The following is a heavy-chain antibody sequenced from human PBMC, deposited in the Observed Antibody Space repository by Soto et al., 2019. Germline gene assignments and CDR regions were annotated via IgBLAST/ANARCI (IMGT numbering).Heavy chain of an antibody. J-gene: IGHJ4*02. D-gene: IGHD2-8*01. V-gene: IGHV1-8*01. CDR2: MNPNSGNT. CDR1: GYIFTSYD. CDR3: ARGRYCTNGVCYSQDY. Sequence: VASVKVSCKASGYIFTSYDINWVRQATGQGLEWMGWMNPNSGNTGYAQKFQGRVTMTRNTSISTAYMELSSLRSEDTAVYYCARGRYCTNGVCYSQDYWGQGTLVTVSS.